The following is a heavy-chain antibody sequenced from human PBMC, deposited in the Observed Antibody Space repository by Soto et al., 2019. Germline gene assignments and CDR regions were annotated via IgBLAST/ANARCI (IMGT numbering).Heavy chain of an antibody. D-gene: IGHD5-18*01. CDR3: ARCSNTYGYGWFGP. CDR1: DDSFSSGAYS. J-gene: IGHJ5*02. V-gene: IGHV4-30-2*01. CDR2: IYYSGIT. Sequence: NPSETLSLTCAVSDDSFSSGAYSWSWIRQPPGKGLEFIGNIYYSGITHYSPSLKSRVTISADRSKNQFSLNLTSVTAADTAVYFCARCSNTYGYGWFGPWGQGILVTVSS.